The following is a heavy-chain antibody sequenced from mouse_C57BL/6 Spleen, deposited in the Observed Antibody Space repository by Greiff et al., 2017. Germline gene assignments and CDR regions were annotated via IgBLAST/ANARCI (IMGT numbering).Heavy chain of an antibody. CDR2: IDPETGGT. CDR3: TAGGSWFAY. V-gene: IGHV1-15*01. J-gene: IGHJ3*01. CDR1: GYTFTDYE. Sequence: VKLQESGAELVRPGASVTLSCKASGYTFTDYEMHWVKQTPVHGLEWIGAIDPETGGTAYNQKFKGKAILTADKSSSTAYMELRSLTSEDSAVYYCTAGGSWFAYWGQGTLVTVSA.